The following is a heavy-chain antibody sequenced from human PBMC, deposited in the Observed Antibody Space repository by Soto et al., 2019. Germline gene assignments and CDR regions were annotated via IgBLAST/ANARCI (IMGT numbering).Heavy chain of an antibody. V-gene: IGHV3-33*01. Sequence: QVQLVESGGGVVQPGRSLILSCAASGFTFSSYGMHWVRQAPGKGLEWVAVIWYDGSNKYYADSVKGRFTISRDNSKNTLYLQMNSLRAEDTAVYYCARDPWLAAAGTDGMDVWGQGTTVTVSS. J-gene: IGHJ6*02. CDR2: IWYDGSNK. D-gene: IGHD6-13*01. CDR3: ARDPWLAAAGTDGMDV. CDR1: GFTFSSYG.